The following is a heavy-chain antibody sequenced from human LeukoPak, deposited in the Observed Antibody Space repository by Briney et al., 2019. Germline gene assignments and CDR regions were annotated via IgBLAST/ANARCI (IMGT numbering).Heavy chain of an antibody. CDR1: GYTFTSYA. D-gene: IGHD4-17*01. Sequence: GASVKVSCKASGYTFTSYAISWVRQAPGQGLEWMGWISIYNGNTNYAQKFQGRVIMTTDTSTNTAYMELRSLRSDDTAVYYCAREQAMTTVTTGDYWGQGTLVTVSS. V-gene: IGHV1-18*01. J-gene: IGHJ4*02. CDR2: ISIYNGNT. CDR3: AREQAMTTVTTGDY.